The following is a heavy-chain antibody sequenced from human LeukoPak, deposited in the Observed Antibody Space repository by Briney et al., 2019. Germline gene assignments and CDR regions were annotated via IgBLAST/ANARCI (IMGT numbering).Heavy chain of an antibody. CDR1: GFTFSRYW. D-gene: IGHD3-22*01. V-gene: IGHV3-74*01. CDR3: SREGAYYDSSGYYYYYYYMDV. Sequence: PGGSLRLSCAASGFTFSRYWMHWDRQPQGKGMVWVSRINSDGSSTSYADSVKGRFTISRDNAKNTLYLQINSLRAEDTSVYYCSREGAYYDSSGYYYYYYYMDVWGKGTTVTVSS. J-gene: IGHJ6*03. CDR2: INSDGSST.